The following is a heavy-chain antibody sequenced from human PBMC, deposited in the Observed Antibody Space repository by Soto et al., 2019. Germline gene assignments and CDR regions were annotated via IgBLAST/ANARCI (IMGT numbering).Heavy chain of an antibody. CDR3: ARHRIAVAGPLDY. CDR2: IYYDGSV. Sequence: SETLSLTCTVSGGAIRNSIYYWGWIRQPPGKGLEWIGTIYYDGSVAYSPSLKSRVTLSVDTSRNHFSVKINSVTAADTAVYFCARHRIAVAGPLDYWGQGTLVTVSS. CDR1: GGAIRNSIYY. V-gene: IGHV4-39*01. D-gene: IGHD6-19*01. J-gene: IGHJ4*02.